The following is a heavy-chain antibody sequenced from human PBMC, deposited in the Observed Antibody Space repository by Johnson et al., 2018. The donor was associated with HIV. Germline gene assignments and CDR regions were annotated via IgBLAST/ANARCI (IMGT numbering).Heavy chain of an antibody. CDR3: AKSFGDYNDDPFDI. CDR1: GFTFSSYA. CDR2: ISYDGSNK. J-gene: IGHJ3*02. Sequence: QVQLVESGGGVVQPGRSLRLSCSASGFTFSSYAMHWVRQAPGKGLAWVAVISYDGSNKYYADSVKGRFTISRDNSKFTLSLHMNNLRVEDTAIYYCAKSFGDYNDDPFDIWGQGTMVTVSS. V-gene: IGHV3-30*04. D-gene: IGHD4-17*01.